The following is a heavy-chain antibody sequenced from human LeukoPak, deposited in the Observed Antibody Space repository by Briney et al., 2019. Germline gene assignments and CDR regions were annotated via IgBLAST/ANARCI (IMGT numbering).Heavy chain of an antibody. CDR1: GFTFSNYA. J-gene: IGHJ4*02. Sequence: GGSLRLSCAGSGFTFSNYAMNWVRQAPGKGLEWVSGIIGSGDATYFADSVRGRFTISRDNSKNTLYLQMNSLRVEDTALYYCARDLVGATSTFAFWGQGTLVTVSS. CDR3: ARDLVGATSTFAF. CDR2: IIGSGDAT. D-gene: IGHD1-26*01. V-gene: IGHV3-23*01.